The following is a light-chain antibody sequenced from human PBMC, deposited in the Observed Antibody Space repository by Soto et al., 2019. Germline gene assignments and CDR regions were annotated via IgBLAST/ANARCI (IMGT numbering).Light chain of an antibody. J-gene: IGKJ1*01. CDR1: QSISRY. V-gene: IGKV1-39*01. Sequence: DIQMTQSPSSLSASVGERVTITCRASQSISRYVNWYQQKPGKAPTLLISAASSLERGVPSRFSGGGSGTDFTLTISSLQPEDFASYHCQQNYRDTPWTFGQGTEVEVK. CDR2: AAS. CDR3: QQNYRDTPWT.